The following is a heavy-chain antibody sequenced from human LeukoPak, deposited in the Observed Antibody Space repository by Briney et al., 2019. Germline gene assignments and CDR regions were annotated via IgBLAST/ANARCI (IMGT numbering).Heavy chain of an antibody. V-gene: IGHV4-38-2*01. CDR1: GYSISSGYY. CDR3: ARAAAGRLAWFDP. J-gene: IGHJ5*02. D-gene: IGHD6-13*01. Sequence: SETLSLTCAVPGYSISSGYYWGWIRQPPGKGLEWIGSIYHSGSTYYNPSLKSRVTISVDTSKNQFSLKLSSVTAADTAVYYCARAAAGRLAWFDPWGQGTLVTVSS. CDR2: IYHSGST.